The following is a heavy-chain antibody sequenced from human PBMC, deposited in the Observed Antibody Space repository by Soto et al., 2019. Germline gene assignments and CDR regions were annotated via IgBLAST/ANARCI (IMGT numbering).Heavy chain of an antibody. D-gene: IGHD2-15*01. Sequence: QVQLVESGGGVVQPGRSLRLSCAASGFTFSSYGMHWVRQAPGKGLEWVTVIWYDGSNKYYADSVKGRFTISRDNSKNTLYLQMNSRRAEDTAVYYCARRSYCSGGSCYYYYYYMDVWGKGTTVTVSS. CDR1: GFTFSSYG. V-gene: IGHV3-33*01. J-gene: IGHJ6*03. CDR3: ARRSYCSGGSCYYYYYYMDV. CDR2: IWYDGSNK.